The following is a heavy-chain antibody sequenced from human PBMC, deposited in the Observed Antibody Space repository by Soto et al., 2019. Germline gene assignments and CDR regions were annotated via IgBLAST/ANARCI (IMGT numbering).Heavy chain of an antibody. CDR1: GGTFSTYT. CDR2: IIPILPIT. J-gene: IGHJ4*02. V-gene: IGHV1-69*02. D-gene: IGHD2-15*01. CDR3: ASCERGGGNCYSSFDY. Sequence: GASVKVSCKASGGTFSTYTITWVRQAPGQGLEWMGTIIPILPITHYAQKFQGRVTIAADKATNTAYLELSSLRSEDTAVYYCASCERGGGNCYSSFDYWGQGTLVTVSS.